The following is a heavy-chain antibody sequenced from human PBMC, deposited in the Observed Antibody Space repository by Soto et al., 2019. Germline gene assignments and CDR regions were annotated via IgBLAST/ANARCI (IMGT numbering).Heavy chain of an antibody. J-gene: IGHJ5*02. CDR3: ATNYGSGSYYTLWFDP. D-gene: IGHD3-10*01. CDR1: GYTFTSYY. V-gene: IGHV1-46*03. CDR2: INPSGGST. Sequence: ASVKVSCKASGYTFTSYYMHWVRQAPGQGLEWMGIINPSGGSTSYAQKFQGRVTMTRDTSTSTVYMELSSLRSEDTAVYYCATNYGSGSYYTLWFDPWGQGTLVTVSS.